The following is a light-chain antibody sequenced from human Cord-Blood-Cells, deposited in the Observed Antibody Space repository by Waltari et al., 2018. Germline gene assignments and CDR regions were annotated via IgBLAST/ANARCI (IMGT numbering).Light chain of an antibody. Sequence: QAALTQPRSVSGSPGQSVTISCNGTSRDVGGYNHVSWYQQHPGKAPKLMIYDVSKRPSGFPDRFSGSKSGNTASLTISGLQAEDEADYYCCSYAGSYTFVVFGGGTKLTVL. V-gene: IGLV2-11*01. J-gene: IGLJ2*01. CDR2: DVS. CDR3: CSYAGSYTFVV. CDR1: SRDVGGYNH.